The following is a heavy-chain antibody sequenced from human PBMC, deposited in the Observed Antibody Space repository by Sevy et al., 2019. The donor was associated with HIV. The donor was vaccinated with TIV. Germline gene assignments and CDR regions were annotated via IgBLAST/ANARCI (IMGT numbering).Heavy chain of an antibody. J-gene: IGHJ5*02. CDR2: INTANGNT. D-gene: IGHD2-2*01. Sequence: ASVKVSCKASGYTFSYYAVHWVRQAPGQRLEWMGWINTANGNTKYSQKFQGRLTITRDTSASIVYMQLSSLRSEDTAGYYWAREPRGLPASMMGWVDPWGQGTLVTVSS. CDR3: AREPRGLPASMMGWVDP. CDR1: GYTFSYYA. V-gene: IGHV1-3*04.